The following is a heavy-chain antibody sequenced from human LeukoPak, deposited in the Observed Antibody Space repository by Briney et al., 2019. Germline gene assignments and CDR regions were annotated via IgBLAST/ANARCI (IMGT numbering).Heavy chain of an antibody. CDR3: ARDDSSRDGSGGYHD. Sequence: SETPSLTCTVSGDSINSYHWSWIRQSAGKGLQWIGRVHISGSTNYNPSLRSRVAISMDKSKNQFSLKLNSVTAADTAVYYCARDDSSRDGSGGYHDWGQGTLVTVSS. J-gene: IGHJ4*02. CDR2: VHISGST. CDR1: GDSINSYH. V-gene: IGHV4-4*07. D-gene: IGHD3-22*01.